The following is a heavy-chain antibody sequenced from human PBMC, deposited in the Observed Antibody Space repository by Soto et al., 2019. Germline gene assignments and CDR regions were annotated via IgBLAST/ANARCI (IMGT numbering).Heavy chain of an antibody. CDR3: ARGVVVPAAMLGWFDP. V-gene: IGHV1-46*03. J-gene: IGHJ5*02. CDR1: GYTFTSYY. D-gene: IGHD2-2*01. Sequence: ASVKVSCKASGYTFTSYYMHWVRQAPGQGLEWMGIINPSGGSTSYAQKFQGRVTMTRDTSTSTVYMELSSLRSEDTAVYYCARGVVVPAAMLGWFDPWGQGTLVTSPQ. CDR2: INPSGGST.